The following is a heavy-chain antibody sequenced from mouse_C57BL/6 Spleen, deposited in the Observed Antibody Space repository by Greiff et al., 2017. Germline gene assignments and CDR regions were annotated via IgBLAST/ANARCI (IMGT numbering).Heavy chain of an antibody. D-gene: IGHD1-1*01. CDR3: AEYPYYYGSSYQEDYAMDY. CDR2: IRNKANGYTT. Sequence: EVKVVESGGGLVQPGGSLSLSCAASGFTFTDYYMSWVRQPPGKALEWLGFIRNKANGYTTEYSASVKGRFTISRDNSQSILYLQMNALRAEDSATYYCAEYPYYYGSSYQEDYAMDYWGQGTSVTVSS. CDR1: GFTFTDYY. V-gene: IGHV7-3*01. J-gene: IGHJ4*01.